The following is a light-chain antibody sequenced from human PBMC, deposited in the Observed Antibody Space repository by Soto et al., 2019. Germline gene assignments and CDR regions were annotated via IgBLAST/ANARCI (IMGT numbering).Light chain of an antibody. J-gene: IGKJ2*01. CDR3: QQYNNYPYT. Sequence: DIQMTQSPSTLSASVGDRVTITCRASQSISPWLAWYQQKPGKAPKLLISKASSLQSGVPSRFSGSGSGTEFTLTISSLQPDDFATFYCQQYNNYPYTFGQGTKLEIK. V-gene: IGKV1-5*03. CDR2: KAS. CDR1: QSISPW.